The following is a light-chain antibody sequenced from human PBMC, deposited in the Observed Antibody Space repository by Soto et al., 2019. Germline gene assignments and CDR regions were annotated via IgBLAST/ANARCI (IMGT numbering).Light chain of an antibody. CDR2: DVS. CDR1: SSDIGTYNF. CDR3: FSYKISVVLHV. J-gene: IGLJ1*01. V-gene: IGLV2-14*03. Sequence: QSALTQPASVSGSPGQSITVSCTGTSSDIGTYNFVSWYQQHPGKAPRLMIYDVSNRPSGVSNRFSGSKSGNTASLTISGLQAEDEADHYCFSYKISVVLHVFGTGTNVTVL.